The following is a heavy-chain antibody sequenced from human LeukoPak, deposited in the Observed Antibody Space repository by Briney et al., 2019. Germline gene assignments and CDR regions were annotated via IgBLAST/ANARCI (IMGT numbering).Heavy chain of an antibody. CDR2: IYSSGST. J-gene: IGHJ6*03. CDR3: ARMFQYYYMDV. V-gene: IGHV4-59*01. CDR1: GGSISSYY. Sequence: SETLSLTCTVSGGSISSYYWSWIRQPPGKGLEWIGYIYSSGSTNYNPSLKSRVTIPVDTSRNQFSLKLSSVTAADTAMYYCARMFQYYYMDVWGKGTTVTVSS. D-gene: IGHD3-10*02.